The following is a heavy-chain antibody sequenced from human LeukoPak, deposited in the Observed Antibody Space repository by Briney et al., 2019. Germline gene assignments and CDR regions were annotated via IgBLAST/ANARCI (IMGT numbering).Heavy chain of an antibody. CDR3: ARDGGSGYATYYYMDV. J-gene: IGHJ6*03. D-gene: IGHD5-12*01. CDR1: GYSLSNGFY. CDR2: IYHSGTT. Sequence: SGALSLTCAVSGYSLSNGFYCGWIRQPPGKGLEWIGSIYHSGTTYYNPSLKSRVTISVDTSKNQFSMKLTSVTAADTAVYYCARDGGSGYATYYYMDVWGKGTTVTVSS. V-gene: IGHV4-38-2*02.